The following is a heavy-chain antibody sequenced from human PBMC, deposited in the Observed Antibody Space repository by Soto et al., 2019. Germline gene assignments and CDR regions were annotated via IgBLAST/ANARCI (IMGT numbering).Heavy chain of an antibody. CDR3: ARGSRNLGSSPYYYYGMDV. CDR2: ISAYNGNT. D-gene: IGHD6-6*01. V-gene: IGHV1-18*01. CDR1: GYTFTSYG. J-gene: IGHJ6*02. Sequence: ASVKVSCKASGYTFTSYGISWVRQAPGQGLEWMGWISAYNGNTNYAQKLQGRVTMTTDTSKSTAYMELRSLRSDDTAVYYCARGSRNLGSSPYYYYGMDVWGQGTTVTVSS.